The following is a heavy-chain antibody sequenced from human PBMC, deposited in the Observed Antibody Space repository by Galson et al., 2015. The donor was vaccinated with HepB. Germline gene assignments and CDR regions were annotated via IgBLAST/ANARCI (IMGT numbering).Heavy chain of an antibody. CDR2: FDPEDGET. V-gene: IGHV1-24*01. J-gene: IGHJ6*02. CDR1: GYTLTELS. Sequence: SVKVSCKVSGYTLTELSMHWVRQAPGKGLEWMGGFDPEDGETIYAQKFQGRVTMTEDTSTDTAYMELSSLRSEDTAVYYCATGSSGYFGYYYYGMDVWGQGTTVTVSS. CDR3: ATGSSGYFGYYYYGMDV. D-gene: IGHD3-22*01.